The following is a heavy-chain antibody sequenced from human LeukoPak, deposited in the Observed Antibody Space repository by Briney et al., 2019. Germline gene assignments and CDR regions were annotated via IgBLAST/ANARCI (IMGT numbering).Heavy chain of an antibody. D-gene: IGHD3-9*01. V-gene: IGHV1-18*01. CDR1: GYTFTSYG. Sequence: GASVKVSCKASGYTFTSYGISWVRQAPGQGLEWMGWISAYNGNTNYAQKLQGRVTTTTDTSTSTAYMELRSLRSDDTAVYYCARDVRYFDWFPQYYYYGMDVWGQGTTVTVSS. CDR2: ISAYNGNT. CDR3: ARDVRYFDWFPQYYYYGMDV. J-gene: IGHJ6*02.